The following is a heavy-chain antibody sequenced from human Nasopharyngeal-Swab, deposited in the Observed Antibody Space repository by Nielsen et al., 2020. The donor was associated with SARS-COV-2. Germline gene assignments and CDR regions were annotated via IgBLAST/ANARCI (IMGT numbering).Heavy chain of an antibody. J-gene: IGHJ4*02. D-gene: IGHD1-26*01. Sequence: GGSLRLSCGASGFTFGSYWMHWVRQAPGKGLVWVSGISADGSSPRYADSVRGRFTISRDNPKNSLYLQMNSLRDEDTALYYCARDVAIVGATLENWGQGTLVTVSS. CDR3: ARDVAIVGATLEN. CDR1: GFTFGSYW. CDR2: ISADGSSP. V-gene: IGHV3-74*01.